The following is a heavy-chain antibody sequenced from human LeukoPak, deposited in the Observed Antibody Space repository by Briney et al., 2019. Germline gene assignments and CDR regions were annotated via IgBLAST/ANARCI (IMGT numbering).Heavy chain of an antibody. V-gene: IGHV3-15*01. Sequence: PGGSLRLSCAASGFTFINAWMAWVRQAPGKGLEWVGRIKAKPHGGTTDYAAPVKGRFTISRDDSKNTLYLQMNSLKTEDTAVYYCARGGAYYDSSSRLAFDIWGQGTMVTVSS. CDR1: GFTFINAW. D-gene: IGHD3-22*01. CDR2: IKAKPHGGTT. J-gene: IGHJ3*02. CDR3: ARGGAYYDSSSRLAFDI.